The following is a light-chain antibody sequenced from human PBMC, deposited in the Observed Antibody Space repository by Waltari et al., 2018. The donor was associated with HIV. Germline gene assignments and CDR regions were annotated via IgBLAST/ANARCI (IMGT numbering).Light chain of an antibody. Sequence: QTVMTQEPSLSVSPGGTVTLTCGLNSGSVSTYYPSWFQHTPGQPPRTLIHSTNIRSSGVPDRFFGSLLGDRAALTITGAQADDESDYYCVLYLGSGIWVIGGGTKLTVL. J-gene: IGLJ3*02. CDR3: VLYLGSGIWV. CDR1: SGSVSTYY. V-gene: IGLV8-61*01. CDR2: STN.